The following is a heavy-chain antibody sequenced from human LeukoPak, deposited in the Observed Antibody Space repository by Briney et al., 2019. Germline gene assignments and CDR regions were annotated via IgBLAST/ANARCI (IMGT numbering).Heavy chain of an antibody. D-gene: IGHD5-24*01. CDR3: ARARDGYNSCFDY. CDR1: GFIFSSYT. V-gene: IGHV3-30*04. J-gene: IGHJ4*02. CDR2: ISYDGSDK. Sequence: GGSLRLSCAASGFIFSSYTMHWVRQAPGKGLEWVAVISYDGSDKYYADSVKGRFTISRDNSKSTLYLQIDSLRTEDTALYYCARARDGYNSCFDYWGQGTLATVSS.